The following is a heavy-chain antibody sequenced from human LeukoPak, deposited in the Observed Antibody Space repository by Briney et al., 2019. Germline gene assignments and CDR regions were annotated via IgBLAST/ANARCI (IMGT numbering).Heavy chain of an antibody. CDR1: GGSISSYY. Sequence: SETLSLTCTVPGGSISSYYWSWIRQPPGKGLEWIGYIYYSGSTNYNPSLKSRVTISVDTSKNQFSLKLSSVTAADTAVYYCARQVGAFDYWGQGTLVTVSS. D-gene: IGHD1-26*01. V-gene: IGHV4-59*08. J-gene: IGHJ4*02. CDR3: ARQVGAFDY. CDR2: IYYSGST.